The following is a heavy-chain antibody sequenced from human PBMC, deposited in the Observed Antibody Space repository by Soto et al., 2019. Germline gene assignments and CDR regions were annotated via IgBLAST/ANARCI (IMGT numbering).Heavy chain of an antibody. CDR3: AKVKRPAVIRNYFDY. Sequence: QVQLVESGGGVVQPGRSLRLSCAASGFTFSSYGMHWVRQAPGKGLEWVAVISYDGSNKYYADSVKGRFTISRDNSKSTLYLQMNSLRAEDTAVYYCAKVKRPAVIRNYFDYWGQGTLVTVSS. J-gene: IGHJ4*02. V-gene: IGHV3-30*18. D-gene: IGHD3-22*01. CDR2: ISYDGSNK. CDR1: GFTFSSYG.